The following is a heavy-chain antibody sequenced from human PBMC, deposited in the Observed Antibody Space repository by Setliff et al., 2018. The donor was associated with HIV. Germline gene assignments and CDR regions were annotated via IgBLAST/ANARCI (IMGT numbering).Heavy chain of an antibody. V-gene: IGHV1-3*01. CDR2: INAGNGNT. CDR3: ARDGCDGNRCYLYNWFDP. J-gene: IGHJ5*02. CDR1: GYTFTSYA. D-gene: IGHD2-15*01. Sequence: ASVKVSCKASGYTFTSYAMHWVRQAPGQRLEWMGWINAGNGNTKYSQKFQGRVTITRDTSASTAYMELSSLRSEDTAVYYCARDGCDGNRCYLYNWFDPWGQGTLVTVSS.